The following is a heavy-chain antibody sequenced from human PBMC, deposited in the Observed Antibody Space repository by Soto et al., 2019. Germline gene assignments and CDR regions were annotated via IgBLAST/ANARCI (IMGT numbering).Heavy chain of an antibody. CDR3: ARDRRAGTTWYFDY. D-gene: IGHD1-1*01. V-gene: IGHV3-7*01. Sequence: EVQLVESGGGLVQPGGSLRLSCAASGFTFSSYWMSWVRQAPGKGLEWVANIKQDGSEKYYVDSVKGRFTISRDNAKNALYLQMNGLRAEDTAVYYCARDRRAGTTWYFDYWGQGTLVTVSS. CDR2: IKQDGSEK. CDR1: GFTFSSYW. J-gene: IGHJ4*02.